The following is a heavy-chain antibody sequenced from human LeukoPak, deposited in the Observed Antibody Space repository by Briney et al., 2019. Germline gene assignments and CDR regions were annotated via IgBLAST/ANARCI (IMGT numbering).Heavy chain of an antibody. D-gene: IGHD3-10*01. V-gene: IGHV3-11*01. CDR2: ISSSGSTI. CDR1: GFTFSDYY. J-gene: IGHJ4*02. Sequence: GSLRLSCAASGFTFSDYYMSWIRQAPGKGLEWVSYISSSGSTIYYADSVKGRFTISRDNAKNSLYLQMNSLRAEDTAVYYCAGTYGSGSYYSDYWGQGTLVTVSS. CDR3: AGTYGSGSYYSDY.